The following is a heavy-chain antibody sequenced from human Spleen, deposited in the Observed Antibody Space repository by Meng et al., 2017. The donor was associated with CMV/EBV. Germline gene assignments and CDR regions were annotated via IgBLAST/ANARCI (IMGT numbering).Heavy chain of an antibody. CDR2: INPNSGDT. CDR3: ARVPVATNCSSTSCYYYYYGMDV. D-gene: IGHD2-2*01. CDR1: GYTFTDYY. Sequence: ASVKVSCKASGYTFTDYYLHWVRQAPGQGLEWMGWINPNSGDTKYQQNFQGRVTMTRDTSINTAYMEVSSLTSDDTAMYYCARVPVATNCSSTSCYYYYYGMDVWGQGTTVTVSS. J-gene: IGHJ6*02. V-gene: IGHV1-2*02.